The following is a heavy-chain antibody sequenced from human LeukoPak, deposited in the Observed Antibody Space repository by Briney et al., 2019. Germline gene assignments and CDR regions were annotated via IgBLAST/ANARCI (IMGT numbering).Heavy chain of an antibody. V-gene: IGHV4-59*01. CDR1: GGSISSNY. CDR2: IYYSGST. CDR3: ARGATGY. Sequence: KPSETLSLTCTVSGGSISSNYWRWIRPPPGKGMGWIGYIYYSGSTNYNPSLKSRVTISVDTSKNQFSLKLSSVTAAGTAVYYCARGATGYWGQGTLVAVSS. J-gene: IGHJ4*02.